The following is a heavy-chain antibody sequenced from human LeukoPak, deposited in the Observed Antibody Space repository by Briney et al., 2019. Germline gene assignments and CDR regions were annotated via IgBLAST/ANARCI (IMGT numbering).Heavy chain of an antibody. V-gene: IGHV3-48*04. D-gene: IGHD3-22*01. CDR1: GFPFSSYS. CDR3: ASDPARDYYDTSGYFRWVDY. Sequence: GGSLRLSCAASGFPFSSYSMNWVRQAPGEGLEWVSYISSSSTIYYADSVKGRFTISRDNAKNSLYLQMNSLRAEDTAVYYCASDPARDYYDTSGYFRWVDYWGQGTLVTVSS. CDR2: ISSSSTI. J-gene: IGHJ4*02.